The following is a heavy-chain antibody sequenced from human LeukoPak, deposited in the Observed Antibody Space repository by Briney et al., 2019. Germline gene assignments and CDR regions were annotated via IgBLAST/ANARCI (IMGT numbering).Heavy chain of an antibody. V-gene: IGHV3-74*01. J-gene: IGHJ4*02. CDR3: VGGYDPHY. D-gene: IGHD2-8*02. CDR1: GFAFSSYW. CDR2: INSDGSDT. Sequence: GGSLRLSCAASGFAFSSYWMHWVRQAPVKGLVWVSRINSDGSDTSYADSVKGRLTISRDNAKNTLYLQMNSLRAEGTGIYYCVGGYDPHYWGQGTLVTVSS.